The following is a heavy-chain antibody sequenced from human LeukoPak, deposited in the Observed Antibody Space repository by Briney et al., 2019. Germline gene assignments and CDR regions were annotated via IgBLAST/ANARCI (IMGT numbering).Heavy chain of an antibody. CDR3: ARDRRATPYGSGSYIDY. CDR1: GFTFSSYD. Sequence: GGSLRLSCAASGFTFSSYDMHWVRQAPGKGLEWVAVIWYDRSNKYYADSVKGRFTISGDNSKNTLYLQMNSLRAEDTAVYYCARDRRATPYGSGSYIDYWGQGTLVTVSS. D-gene: IGHD3-10*01. CDR2: IWYDRSNK. V-gene: IGHV3-33*01. J-gene: IGHJ4*02.